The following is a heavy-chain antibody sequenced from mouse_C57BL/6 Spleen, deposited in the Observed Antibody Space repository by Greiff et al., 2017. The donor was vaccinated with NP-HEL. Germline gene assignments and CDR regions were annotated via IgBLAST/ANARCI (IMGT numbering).Heavy chain of an antibody. D-gene: IGHD1-1*02. CDR1: GYTFTTYP. Sequence: VNLVESGAELVKPGASVKMSCKASGYTFTTYPIEWMKQNHGKSLEWIGNFHPYNDDTKYNEKFKGKATLTVEKSSSTVYLELSRLTSDDSAVYYCARRAYGYWYFDVWGTGTTVTVSS. J-gene: IGHJ1*03. CDR2: FHPYNDDT. V-gene: IGHV1-47*01. CDR3: ARRAYGYWYFDV.